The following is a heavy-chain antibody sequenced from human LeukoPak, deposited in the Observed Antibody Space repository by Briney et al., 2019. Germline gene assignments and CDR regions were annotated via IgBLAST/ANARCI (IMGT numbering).Heavy chain of an antibody. CDR2: IGTAGDT. J-gene: IGHJ4*02. V-gene: IGHV3-13*01. CDR1: GFTFSSYD. Sequence: GGSLRLSCAASGFTFSSYDMRWVRQATGKGLEWVSAIGTAGDTYYPGSVKGRFTISRENAKNSLYLQMNSLRAGDTAVYYCARASGLERHFDYWGQGTLVTVFS. D-gene: IGHD1-1*01. CDR3: ARASGLERHFDY.